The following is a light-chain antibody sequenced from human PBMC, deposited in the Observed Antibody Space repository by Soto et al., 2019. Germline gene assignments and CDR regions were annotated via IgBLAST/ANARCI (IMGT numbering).Light chain of an antibody. J-gene: IGLJ1*01. CDR2: EVS. CDR3: FSFTTDWTHV. V-gene: IGLV2-14*01. Sequence: QSVLTQPASVSGSPGQSITISCTGSSSDIGAYNYVSWFQQYPGKAPKLIISEVSNRPSGVSNRFSGSKSGTAASLTISGLQTEDEADYFCFSFTTDWTHVLVTGTKVT. CDR1: SSDIGAYNY.